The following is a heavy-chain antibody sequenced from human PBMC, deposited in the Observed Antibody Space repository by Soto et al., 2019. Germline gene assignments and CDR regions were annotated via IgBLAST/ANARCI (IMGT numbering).Heavy chain of an antibody. CDR1: GGSISSGGYY. J-gene: IGHJ5*02. CDR3: ARSFPTRPYFDYGDYVESYVEGWFDP. Sequence: KPSETLSLTCTVSGGSISSGGYYWSWIRQYPGKGLEWIGYIFYSGSTYYNPSLKSRVTISVDTSKNQFSLKLSSVTAADTAVYYCARSFPTRPYFDYGDYVESYVEGWFDPWGQGTLVTVSS. CDR2: IFYSGST. D-gene: IGHD4-17*01. V-gene: IGHV4-31*03.